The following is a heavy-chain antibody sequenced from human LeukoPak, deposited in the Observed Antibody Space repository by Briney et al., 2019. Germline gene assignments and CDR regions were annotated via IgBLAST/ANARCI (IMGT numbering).Heavy chain of an antibody. CDR1: GFTFSSYW. Sequence: GGSLRLSCAASGFTFSSYWMSWVRQAPGKGLEWVANIKQDGSEKYYVDSVKGRFTISRDNAKSSLYLQMNSLRAEDTAVYYCASQNDYGGNCFFGYWGQGTLVTVSS. D-gene: IGHD4-23*01. CDR3: ASQNDYGGNCFFGY. CDR2: IKQDGSEK. V-gene: IGHV3-7*01. J-gene: IGHJ4*02.